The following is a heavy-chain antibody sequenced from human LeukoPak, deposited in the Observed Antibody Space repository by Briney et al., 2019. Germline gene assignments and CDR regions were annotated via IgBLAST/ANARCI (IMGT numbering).Heavy chain of an antibody. CDR1: GYSLSSYS. CDR2: IYPDVSDT. D-gene: IGHD3-3*01. J-gene: IGHJ4*02. Sequence: GESLKISCKGLGYSLSSYSIGWVRQIPGKGPEWVGIIYPDVSDTRYSPSFQGQVTISADKSFSTAYLQWSSLTASDTAMYYCARQYYDFWSGYPRQTYYFDYWGQGTLVTVYS. CDR3: ARQYYDFWSGYPRQTYYFDY. V-gene: IGHV5-51*01.